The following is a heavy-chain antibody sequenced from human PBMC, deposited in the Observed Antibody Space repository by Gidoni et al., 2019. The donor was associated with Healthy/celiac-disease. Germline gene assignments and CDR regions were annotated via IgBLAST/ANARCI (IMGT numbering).Heavy chain of an antibody. D-gene: IGHD5-18*01. CDR3: ASGSEDTAMVGDHYYYYGMDV. Sequence: QVQLQESGPGLVKPSETLSFTCTVSGGSISSHYWSWIRQPAGKGLEWIGYIYYSGSSNYNPSLKSRVTISVDTSKNQFSLKLSSVTAADTAVYYCASGSEDTAMVGDHYYYYGMDVWGQGTTVTVSS. V-gene: IGHV4-59*11. J-gene: IGHJ6*02. CDR1: GGSISSHY. CDR2: IYYSGSS.